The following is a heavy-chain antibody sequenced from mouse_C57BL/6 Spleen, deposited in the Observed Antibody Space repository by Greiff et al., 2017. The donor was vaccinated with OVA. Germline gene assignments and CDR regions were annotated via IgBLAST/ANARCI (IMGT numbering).Heavy chain of an antibody. CDR3: AREDYYPFDY. V-gene: IGHV3-6*01. Sequence: EVQLQQSGPGLVKPSQSLSLTCSVTGYSITSGYYWNWIRQFPGNKLEWMGYISYDGSTNYNPSLKNRISITRDTTKNQFFLKLNSVTTEDTATYYCAREDYYPFDYWGQGTTLTVSS. J-gene: IGHJ2*01. CDR2: ISYDGST. D-gene: IGHD1-1*01. CDR1: GYSITSGYY.